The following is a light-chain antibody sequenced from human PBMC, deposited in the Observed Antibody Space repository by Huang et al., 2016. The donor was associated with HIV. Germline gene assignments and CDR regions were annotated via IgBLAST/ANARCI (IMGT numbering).Light chain of an antibody. Sequence: EIVLTQSPATLSLSPGERATLSCRASQSVSSYLAWYQQKPGQAPRLLIYDASNRATVIPARFSGSGSGTDFTLTISSLEPEDFAGYYCQQRSNWPPLTFGGGTKVEIK. CDR2: DAS. CDR1: QSVSSY. V-gene: IGKV3-11*01. J-gene: IGKJ4*01. CDR3: QQRSNWPPLT.